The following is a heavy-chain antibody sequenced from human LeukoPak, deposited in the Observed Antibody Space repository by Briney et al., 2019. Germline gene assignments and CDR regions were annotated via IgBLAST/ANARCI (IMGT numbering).Heavy chain of an antibody. CDR1: GFTFSSYW. J-gene: IGHJ6*02. CDR3: ARGYSREYGDYGADYYYYGMDV. D-gene: IGHD4-17*01. Sequence: PGGSLRLSCAASGFTFSSYWMHWVRQAPGKGLVWVSRINSDGSSTSYADSVKGRFTISRDNAKNTLYLQMNSLRAEDTAVYYCARGYSREYGDYGADYYYYGMDVWGQGTTVTVSS. CDR2: INSDGSST. V-gene: IGHV3-74*01.